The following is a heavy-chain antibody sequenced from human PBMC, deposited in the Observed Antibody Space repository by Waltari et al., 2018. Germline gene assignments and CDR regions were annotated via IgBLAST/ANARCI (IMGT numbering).Heavy chain of an antibody. CDR3: ARTVAGHFDY. CDR1: GGSISSHY. CDR2: IYYSGST. D-gene: IGHD6-19*01. J-gene: IGHJ4*02. Sequence: QVQLQESGPGLVKPSETLSLTCTVSGGSISSHYWSWIRQPPGKGLEWIGYIYYSGSTNYNPSLKSRVTISVDTSKNQFSRKLSSVTAADTAVYYCARTVAGHFDYWGQGTLVTVSS. V-gene: IGHV4-59*11.